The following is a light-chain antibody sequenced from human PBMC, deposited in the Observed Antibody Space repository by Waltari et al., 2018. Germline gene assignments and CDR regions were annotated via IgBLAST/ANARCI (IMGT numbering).Light chain of an antibody. CDR1: QSVSSN. Sequence: EIVMTQSPATLSVSPGERATLSCRASQSVSSNLAWYQQKPGQAPRLLIYDASTRATGIPARFSGSGSGTEFTLTISSLQSEDFAVYYCQQCNNWPPLTFGGGTKVAIK. V-gene: IGKV3-15*01. J-gene: IGKJ4*01. CDR3: QQCNNWPPLT. CDR2: DAS.